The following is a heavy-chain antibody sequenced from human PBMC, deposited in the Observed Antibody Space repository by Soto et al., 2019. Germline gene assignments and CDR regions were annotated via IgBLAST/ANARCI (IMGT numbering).Heavy chain of an antibody. D-gene: IGHD3-16*02. V-gene: IGHV1-69*06. CDR1: GGTFSSYA. CDR3: AREDVVVPAARLRLGELSSDAFDI. CDR2: IIPIFGTA. J-gene: IGHJ3*02. Sequence: WASVKVSCKASGGTFSSYAISWVRQAPGQGLEWMGGIIPIFGTANYAQKFQGRVTITADKSTSTAYMELSSLRSEDTAVYYCAREDVVVPAARLRLGELSSDAFDIWGQGTMVTVSS.